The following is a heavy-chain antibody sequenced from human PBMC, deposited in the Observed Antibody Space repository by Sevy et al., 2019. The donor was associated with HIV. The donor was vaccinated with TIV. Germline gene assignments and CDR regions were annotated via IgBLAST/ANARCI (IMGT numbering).Heavy chain of an antibody. CDR3: ARVSVYYYDSSGYYTTGNAFDI. J-gene: IGHJ3*02. CDR1: GFTVGSNY. D-gene: IGHD3-22*01. V-gene: IGHV3-53*01. CDR2: IYSGVTT. Sequence: GGSLRLSCAASGFTVGSNYMSWVRQAPGKGLEWVSIIYSGVTTSYADSVKGRFTISRDNSKNTLYLQMNSLRAEDTAVYYCARVSVYYYDSSGYYTTGNAFDIWGQATMVTVSS.